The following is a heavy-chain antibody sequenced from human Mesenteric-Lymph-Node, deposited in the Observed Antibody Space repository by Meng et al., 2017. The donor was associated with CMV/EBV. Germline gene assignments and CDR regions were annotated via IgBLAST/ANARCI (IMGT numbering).Heavy chain of an antibody. J-gene: IGHJ5*02. D-gene: IGHD2-8*02. CDR2: SNSDGSGT. V-gene: IGHV3-74*01. CDR1: GFSFSSYW. Sequence: SCEASGFSFSSYWMHWVRQAPGEGLVWVSRSNSDGSGTSYADSVKGRFTISRDNAKDSLYLQMISLTAEDTAVYYCARGTWWGWFDPWGQGTLVTVSS. CDR3: ARGTWWGWFDP.